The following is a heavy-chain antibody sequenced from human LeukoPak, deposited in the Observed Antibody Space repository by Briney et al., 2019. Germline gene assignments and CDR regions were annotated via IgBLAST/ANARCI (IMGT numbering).Heavy chain of an antibody. V-gene: IGHV3-30-3*01. J-gene: IGHJ6*02. D-gene: IGHD2-2*01. Sequence: GGSLRLSCAASGFTFSTYAIHWVRQAPGKGLEWVESISYDGSNKYRADSVKGRFTISRDNSKNTVYLQMNDLRPEDTAVYYCARGNSVVNYYHGLDLWGQGTTVTVSS. CDR2: ISYDGSNK. CDR3: ARGNSVVNYYHGLDL. CDR1: GFTFSTYA.